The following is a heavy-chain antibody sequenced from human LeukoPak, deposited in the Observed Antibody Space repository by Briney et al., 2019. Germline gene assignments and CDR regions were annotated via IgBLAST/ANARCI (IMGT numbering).Heavy chain of an antibody. D-gene: IGHD2-2*01. Sequence: SETLSLTCTVSGGSMSSYYWSWIRQPPGKGLEWIGYIYYSGYTNYNPSLKSRVTISLDTSKNQFSLKLSSVTAADTAVYYCARGVCTSTSCYAGDYGMDVWGQGTPVTVSS. V-gene: IGHV4-59*08. CDR1: GGSMSSYY. CDR3: ARGVCTSTSCYAGDYGMDV. CDR2: IYYSGYT. J-gene: IGHJ6*02.